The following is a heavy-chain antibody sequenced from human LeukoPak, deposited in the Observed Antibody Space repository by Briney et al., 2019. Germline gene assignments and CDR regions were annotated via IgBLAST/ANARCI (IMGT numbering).Heavy chain of an antibody. CDR3: ARELYGPGNS. J-gene: IGHJ4*02. Sequence: SETLSLTCAVYGGSFSGYYWSWIRQPPGKGLEWIGEINHSGSTNYNPSLKSRVTISVDTSKNQFSLKLSSVTAADTAVYYCARELYGPGNSWGQGTLVTVSS. V-gene: IGHV4-34*01. D-gene: IGHD3-10*01. CDR1: GGSFSGYY. CDR2: INHSGST.